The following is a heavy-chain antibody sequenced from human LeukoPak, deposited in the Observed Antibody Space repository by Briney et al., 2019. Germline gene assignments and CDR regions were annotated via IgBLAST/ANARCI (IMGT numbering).Heavy chain of an antibody. CDR1: GFSFGKYW. V-gene: IGHV3-7*01. CDR3: ARAISGSYAGRDY. Sequence: GGSLRLSCVASGFSFGKYWMSWVRQAPGKGLEWVANIKSDGSEKNYVDSVKGRFTISRDNAKNSLYLQMNSLRAEDTAVYYCARAISGSYAGRDYWGQGTLVTVSS. D-gene: IGHD1-26*01. CDR2: IKSDGSEK. J-gene: IGHJ4*02.